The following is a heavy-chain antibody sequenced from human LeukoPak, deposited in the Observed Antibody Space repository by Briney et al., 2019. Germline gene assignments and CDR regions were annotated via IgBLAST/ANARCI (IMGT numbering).Heavy chain of an antibody. Sequence: TSETLSLTCTVSGYSISSGYYWGWIRQPPGKGLEWIGSIYHSGRTFYNPSLKSRVTISVDTSKNQFSLKLSSVTAADTAVYYCARAGYCSGGSCYCGPSTWGQGTLVTVSS. CDR2: IYHSGRT. J-gene: IGHJ4*02. V-gene: IGHV4-38-2*02. CDR1: GYSISSGYY. D-gene: IGHD2-15*01. CDR3: ARAGYCSGGSCYCGPST.